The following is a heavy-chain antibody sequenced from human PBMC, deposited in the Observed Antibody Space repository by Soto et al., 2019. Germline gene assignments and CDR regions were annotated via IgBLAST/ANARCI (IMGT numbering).Heavy chain of an antibody. D-gene: IGHD3-10*01. J-gene: IGHJ4*02. CDR2: IYYSGST. V-gene: IGHV4-39*01. CDR3: ARHVGAYYGSGSYLIDY. CDR1: GGSISSSSYY. Sequence: SETLSLTCTVSGGSISSSSYYWGWIRQPPGKGLEWIGSIYYSGSTYYNPSLKSRVTISVDTSKNQFSLKLSSVTAADTAVYYCARHVGAYYGSGSYLIDYWGQGTLVTVSS.